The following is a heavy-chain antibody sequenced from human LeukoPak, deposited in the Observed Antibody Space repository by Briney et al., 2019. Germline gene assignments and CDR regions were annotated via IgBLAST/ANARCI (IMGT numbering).Heavy chain of an antibody. Sequence: SETLSLTCTVSGGSISSSDYYWGWIRQPPGKELEWIGTIYYSGSTSYNPSLKSRVTISVDTSKNQFSLKLSSVTAADTAVYYCARLERTVALLYYWGQGTLVTVSS. CDR2: IYYSGST. CDR1: GGSISSSDYY. V-gene: IGHV4-39*01. J-gene: IGHJ4*02. CDR3: ARLERTVALLYY. D-gene: IGHD6-19*01.